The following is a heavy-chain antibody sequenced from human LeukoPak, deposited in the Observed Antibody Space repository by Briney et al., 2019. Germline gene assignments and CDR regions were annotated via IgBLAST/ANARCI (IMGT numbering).Heavy chain of an antibody. Sequence: SETLSLTCTVSGGSISSSSYYWGWIRQPPGKGLEWIGSIYYSGSTYYNPFLKSRVTISVDTSKNQFSLKLCSVTAADTAVYYCARGSYGAFRYGDLDYWGQGALVTVSS. J-gene: IGHJ4*02. CDR3: ARGSYGAFRYGDLDY. CDR2: IYYSGST. CDR1: GGSISSSSYY. D-gene: IGHD4-17*01. V-gene: IGHV4-39*07.